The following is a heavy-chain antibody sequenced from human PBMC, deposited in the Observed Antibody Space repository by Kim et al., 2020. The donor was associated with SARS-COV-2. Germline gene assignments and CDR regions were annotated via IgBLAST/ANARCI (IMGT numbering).Heavy chain of an antibody. J-gene: IGHJ4*02. V-gene: IGHV3-23*01. Sequence: GGSLRLSCAASGFTFSIYPMSWVRQAPGRGLELVSSISDTGRDTFHADSVKGRFTISRDNSKSSLYVQMNSLRAEDTAVYYCAKGRLHTLHYWGQGTLVTVSS. D-gene: IGHD5-12*01. CDR3: AKGRLHTLHY. CDR1: GFTFSIYP. CDR2: ISDTGRDT.